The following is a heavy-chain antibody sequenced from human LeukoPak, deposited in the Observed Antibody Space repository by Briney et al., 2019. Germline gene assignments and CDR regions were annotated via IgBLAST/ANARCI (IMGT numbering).Heavy chain of an antibody. Sequence: SVKVSCKASGGTFSSYAISWVRQAPGQGLEWMGRIIPILGIANYAQKFQGRVTITADKSTSTAYMELSSLRSEDTAVYYCARGHLGSWYFDLWGRGTLVTVSP. CDR2: IIPILGIA. V-gene: IGHV1-69*04. CDR1: GGTFSSYA. CDR3: ARGHLGSWYFDL. J-gene: IGHJ2*01.